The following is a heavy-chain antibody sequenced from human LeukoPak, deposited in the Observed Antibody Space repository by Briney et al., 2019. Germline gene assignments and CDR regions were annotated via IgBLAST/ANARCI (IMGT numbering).Heavy chain of an antibody. V-gene: IGHV5-51*01. CDR3: AREQGSSGWYGLSGYGMDV. CDR2: IYPGDSDT. Sequence: GESLKISCESSGYPFTTYWIAWVRQMPGKGLEWMGIIYPGDSDTRYSPSFQGQVTISADNSISTAYLQWRSLKASDTATYYCAREQGSSGWYGLSGYGMDVWGQGTTVTVSS. J-gene: IGHJ6*02. CDR1: GYPFTTYW. D-gene: IGHD6-19*01.